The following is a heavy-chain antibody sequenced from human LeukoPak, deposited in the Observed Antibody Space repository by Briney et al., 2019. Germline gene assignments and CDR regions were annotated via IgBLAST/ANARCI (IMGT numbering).Heavy chain of an antibody. Sequence: HPGGSLRLSCAASGFTFSGSAIHWVRQASGKGLEWVGRIRSKGNSYATAYAASVKGSFTRSRDESKSQAYLQMNSLKTEDTAVYYCTSRGYGSGSYYNCGYWGQGTLVTVSS. D-gene: IGHD3-10*01. CDR3: TSRGYGSGSYYNCGY. J-gene: IGHJ4*02. CDR2: IRSKGNSYAT. V-gene: IGHV3-73*01. CDR1: GFTFSGSA.